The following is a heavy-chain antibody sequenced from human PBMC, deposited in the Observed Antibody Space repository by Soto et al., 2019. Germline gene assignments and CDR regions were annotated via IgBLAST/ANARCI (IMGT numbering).Heavy chain of an antibody. J-gene: IGHJ5*02. CDR2: IYPNDSRV. CDR3: ARHPGPKINWFDP. Sequence: GESLKISCQTSGYRFSSYWIVWVRQMPGKGLEWMGIIYPNDSRVKYSPSFQGQVTISAEKSISTAYLQWSSLKASDTAMYYCARHPGPKINWFDPWGQGTLVTVSS. D-gene: IGHD3-10*01. CDR1: GYRFSSYW. V-gene: IGHV5-51*01.